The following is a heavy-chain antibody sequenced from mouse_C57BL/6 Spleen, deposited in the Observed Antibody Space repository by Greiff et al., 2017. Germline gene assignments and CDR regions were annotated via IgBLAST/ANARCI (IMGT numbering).Heavy chain of an antibody. CDR3: ARWGSSYLYYFDY. Sequence: VQLQQPGAELVMPGASVKLSCKASGYTFTSYWMHWVKQRPGQGLEWIGEIDPSDSYTNYNQKFKGKSTLTVDKSSSTAYMQLSSLTSEDSAVYYCARWGSSYLYYFDYWGQGTTLTVSS. V-gene: IGHV1-69*01. CDR2: IDPSDSYT. D-gene: IGHD1-1*01. CDR1: GYTFTSYW. J-gene: IGHJ2*01.